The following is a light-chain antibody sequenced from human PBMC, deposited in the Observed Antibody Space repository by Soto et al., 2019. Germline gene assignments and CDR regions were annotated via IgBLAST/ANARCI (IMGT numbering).Light chain of an antibody. J-gene: IGLJ1*01. CDR1: SSDVGNYIF. V-gene: IGLV2-14*01. CDR3: VSYTTSASYV. Sequence: QSVLPQPASVSGSPGQSITISCTGTSSDVGNYIFVSWYRQHPGKAPKLMIYDINNRPSGVSNRFSGSKSGNTASLTISGLQAEDEADYYCVSYTTSASYVFGTGTKVT. CDR2: DIN.